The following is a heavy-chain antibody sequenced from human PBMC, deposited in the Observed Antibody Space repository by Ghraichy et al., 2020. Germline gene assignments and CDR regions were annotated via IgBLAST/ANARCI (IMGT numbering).Heavy chain of an antibody. D-gene: IGHD3-10*01. CDR1: GFTVSSNY. V-gene: IGHV3-66*01. CDR2: IYSGGST. Sequence: GGSLRLSCAASGFTVSSNYMSWVRQAPGKGREWVSVIYSGGSTFYADSVKGRFTISRDKSKNTLYLQMTSLRVEDTAVYYCARSPSYGGVNIDAFIILGQGTMVTVSS. J-gene: IGHJ3*02. CDR3: ARSPSYGGVNIDAFII.